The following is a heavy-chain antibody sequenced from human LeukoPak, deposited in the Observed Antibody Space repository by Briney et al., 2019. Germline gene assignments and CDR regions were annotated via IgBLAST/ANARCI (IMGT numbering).Heavy chain of an antibody. CDR3: ARGFRGYDSSGYYFGFDY. Sequence: NSPETLSLTCTVSGGSISSYYWSWIRQPPGKGLEWIGYIYYSGSTNYNPSLKSRVTISVDTSKNQFSLKLSSVTAADTAVYYCARGFRGYDSSGYYFGFDYWGQGTLVTVSS. CDR2: IYYSGST. V-gene: IGHV4-59*01. CDR1: GGSISSYY. J-gene: IGHJ4*02. D-gene: IGHD3-22*01.